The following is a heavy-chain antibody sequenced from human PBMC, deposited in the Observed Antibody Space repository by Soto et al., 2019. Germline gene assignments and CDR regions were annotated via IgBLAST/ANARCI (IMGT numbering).Heavy chain of an antibody. CDR1: GGSISSGGYY. CDR2: IYYSGST. J-gene: IGHJ4*02. Sequence: QVQLQESGPGLVKPSQTLSLTCTVSGGSISSGGYYWSWIRQHPGKGLEWIGYIYYSGSTYYNPSLKSRVTISVDTSKNQFSLKMSSVTVADTAVYYCARGIAAAGTLDYWGQGTLVTLSS. CDR3: ARGIAAAGTLDY. V-gene: IGHV4-31*03. D-gene: IGHD6-13*01.